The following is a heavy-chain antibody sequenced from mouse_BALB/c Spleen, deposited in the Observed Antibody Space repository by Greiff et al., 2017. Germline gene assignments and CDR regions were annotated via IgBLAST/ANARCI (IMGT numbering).Heavy chain of an antibody. D-gene: IGHD3-1*01. CDR1: GFAFSSYD. CDR3: ARVARATRYYFDY. CDR2: ISSGGGST. V-gene: IGHV5-12-1*01. J-gene: IGHJ2*01. Sequence: EVKLMESGGGLVKPGGSLKLSCAASGFAFSSYDMSWVRQTPEKRLEWVAYISSGGGSTYYPDTVKGRFTISRDNAKNTLYLQMSSLKSEDTAMYYCARVARATRYYFDYWGQGTTLTVSS.